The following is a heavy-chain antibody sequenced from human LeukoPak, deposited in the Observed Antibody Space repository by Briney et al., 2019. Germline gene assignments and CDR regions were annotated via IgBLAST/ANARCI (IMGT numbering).Heavy chain of an antibody. CDR1: GGSISNYY. J-gene: IGHJ4*02. D-gene: IGHD3-16*01. CDR3: ARVGDYALKD. CDR2: FYNSGST. Sequence: PSETLSLTCSVSGGSISNYYWSWIRQPAGKGLEWIGRFYNSGSTNCNPSLKSRVTMSVDTSKNQFSLKLSFVTAADTAVYCCARVGDYALKDWGQGTLVTVSS. V-gene: IGHV4-4*07.